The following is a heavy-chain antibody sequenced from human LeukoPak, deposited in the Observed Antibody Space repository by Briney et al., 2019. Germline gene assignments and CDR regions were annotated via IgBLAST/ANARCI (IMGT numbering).Heavy chain of an antibody. CDR2: RWYDGSNK. V-gene: IGHV3-33*01. CDR3: ARDAGIVVVTAYFDY. Sequence: GGSLRLSCAASGFTFSSYGMHWVRQAPGKGLEWVAVRWYDGSNKYYADSVKGRFTISRDNSKNTLYLQMNSLRAEDTAVYYCARDAGIVVVTAYFDYWAREPWSPSPQ. CDR1: GFTFSSYG. J-gene: IGHJ4*02. D-gene: IGHD2-21*02.